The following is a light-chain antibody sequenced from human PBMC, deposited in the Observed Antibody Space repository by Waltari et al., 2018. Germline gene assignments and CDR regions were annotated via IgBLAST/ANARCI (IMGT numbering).Light chain of an antibody. J-gene: IGLJ1*01. CDR2: EAR. V-gene: IGLV2-11*01. CDR1: SSDAGGYNY. Sequence: QSALTQPRSVSGSPGQSVTISCTGTSSDAGGYNYVSWYQQHPGKAPKLMIDEARKRPAGAADRVSGYRCVNTGCLSIAGRQAGNGADYYCCSDAGSYTLVFGAGTKVTVL. CDR3: CSDAGSYTLV.